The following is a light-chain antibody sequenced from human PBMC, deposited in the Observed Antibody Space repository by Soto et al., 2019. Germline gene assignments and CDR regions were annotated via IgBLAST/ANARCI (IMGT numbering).Light chain of an antibody. CDR2: GAS. J-gene: IGKJ5*01. CDR3: QQYNNWPPST. V-gene: IGKV3-15*01. Sequence: EIVMTQSPATVSVSPGGRVTLSCRASRTVHSNVAWYQHKPGQAPRLLIYGASTRATGIPARFSGSGSGTEFTLTISSLQSEDFAVYYCQQYNNWPPSTFGQGTRLEIK. CDR1: RTVHSN.